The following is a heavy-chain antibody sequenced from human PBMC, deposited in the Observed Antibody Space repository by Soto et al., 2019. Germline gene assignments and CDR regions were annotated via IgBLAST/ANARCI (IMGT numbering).Heavy chain of an antibody. J-gene: IGHJ1*01. Sequence: WASVKVSCKASGYIFTSYFMHWVRQAPGRGLEWMGIINPSGGITSYAQKFQGRVTMTRDTSTSTVYMEVSSLRSEDTAVYYCARDGGSSLAGLPFESWGQGTLVTVSS. V-gene: IGHV1-46*01. CDR3: ARDGGSSLAGLPFES. CDR1: GYIFTSYF. D-gene: IGHD3-16*01. CDR2: INPSGGIT.